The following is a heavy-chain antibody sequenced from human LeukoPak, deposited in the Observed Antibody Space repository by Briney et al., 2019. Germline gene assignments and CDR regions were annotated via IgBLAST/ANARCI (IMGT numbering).Heavy chain of an antibody. D-gene: IGHD3-9*01. V-gene: IGHV3-33*01. CDR3: ARETHILTGYAFDY. J-gene: IGHJ4*02. CDR2: IWYDGSNK. CDR1: GFTFSSYG. Sequence: GGSLRLSCPASGFTFSSYGMHWVRQAPGKGLEWVAVIWYDGSNKYYADSVKGRFTMSRDNSKNTLYLQMNSLRAEDTAVDYCARETHILTGYAFDYWGEGTLVTVSS.